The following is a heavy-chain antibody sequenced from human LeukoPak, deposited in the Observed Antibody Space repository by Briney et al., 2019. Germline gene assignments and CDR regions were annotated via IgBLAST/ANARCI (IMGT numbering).Heavy chain of an antibody. J-gene: IGHJ4*02. Sequence: PGGSLRLSCAASGFTFSSYAMHWVRQAPGKGLEWVAVISYDGSNKYYADSVKGRFTISRDNSKNTLYLQMNSLRAEDTAIYHCAKGRYSGTTYYFDYWGQGTLVTVSS. D-gene: IGHD5-12*01. CDR1: GFTFSSYA. CDR3: AKGRYSGTTYYFDY. V-gene: IGHV3-30-3*01. CDR2: ISYDGSNK.